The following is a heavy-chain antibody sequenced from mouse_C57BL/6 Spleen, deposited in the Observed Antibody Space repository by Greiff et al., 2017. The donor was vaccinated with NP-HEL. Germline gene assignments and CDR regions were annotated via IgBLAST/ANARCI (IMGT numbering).Heavy chain of an antibody. Sequence: VQLQQSGAELVRPGASVKLSCKASGYTFTDYYINWEKQRPGQGLEWIARIYPGSGNTYYNEKFKGKATLTAEKSSSTAYMQLSSLTSEDSAVYFCARGDGYSWGQGTTLTVSS. J-gene: IGHJ2*01. CDR3: ARGDGYS. CDR1: GYTFTDYY. CDR2: IYPGSGNT. V-gene: IGHV1-76*01. D-gene: IGHD2-3*01.